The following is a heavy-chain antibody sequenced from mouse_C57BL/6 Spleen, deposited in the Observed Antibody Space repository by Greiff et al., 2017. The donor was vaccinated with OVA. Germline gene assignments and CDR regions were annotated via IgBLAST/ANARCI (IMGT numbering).Heavy chain of an antibody. CDR2: IYPGDGDT. J-gene: IGHJ1*03. D-gene: IGHD2-1*01. CDR3: VYGNYGYFDV. CDR1: GYAFSSSW. Sequence: QVQLQQSGPELVKPGASVKISCKASGYAFSSSWMNWVKQRPGKGLEWIGRIYPGDGDTNYNGKFKGKATLTADKSSSTAYMQLSSLTSEDSAVYFCVYGNYGYFDVWGTGTTVTVSS. V-gene: IGHV1-82*01.